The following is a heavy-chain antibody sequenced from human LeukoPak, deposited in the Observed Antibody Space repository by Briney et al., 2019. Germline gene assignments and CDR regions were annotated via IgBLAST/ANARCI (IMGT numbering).Heavy chain of an antibody. CDR2: IRYDGSNQ. CDR3: AKDRGDYTNWFDP. Sequence: GGSLRLSCAASGFTFSSYWMHWVRQAPGKGLEWVAFIRYDGSNQYYADSVKGRFIISRDNSKNMLYLQIKSLRAEDTAVYFCAKDRGDYTNWFDPWGQGKLVTVSS. D-gene: IGHD4-17*01. CDR1: GFTFSSYW. V-gene: IGHV3-30*02. J-gene: IGHJ5*02.